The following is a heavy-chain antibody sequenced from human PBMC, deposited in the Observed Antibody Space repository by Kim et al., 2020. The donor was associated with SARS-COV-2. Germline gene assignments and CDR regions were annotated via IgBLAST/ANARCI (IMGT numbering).Heavy chain of an antibody. J-gene: IGHJ4*02. V-gene: IGHV1-46*01. CDR2: INPSGGIT. D-gene: IGHD3-3*01. CDR1: GYTFTNYY. Sequence: ASVKVSCKASGYTFTNYYVHWVRQAPGQGLEWVGAINPSGGITIYAQKFQGRVTMTTDTSTSTIYMELNSLTSEDTAVYYCAGEGTIFGVLMGLDHWGQGTLVTVSS. CDR3: AGEGTIFGVLMGLDH.